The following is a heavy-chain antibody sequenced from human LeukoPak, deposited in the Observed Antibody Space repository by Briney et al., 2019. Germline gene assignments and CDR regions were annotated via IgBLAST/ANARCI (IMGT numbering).Heavy chain of an antibody. Sequence: SVKVSCKAAGGTFSSYAISWVRQAPGQGLEWMGRIIPILGIANYAQKFQSRVTITADKSTSTAYMELSSLRSEDTAVYYCARRLVGGKDYYYGMDVWGQGTTVTVSS. CDR3: ARRLVGGKDYYYGMDV. V-gene: IGHV1-69*04. CDR2: IIPILGIA. CDR1: GGTFSSYA. D-gene: IGHD1-26*01. J-gene: IGHJ6*02.